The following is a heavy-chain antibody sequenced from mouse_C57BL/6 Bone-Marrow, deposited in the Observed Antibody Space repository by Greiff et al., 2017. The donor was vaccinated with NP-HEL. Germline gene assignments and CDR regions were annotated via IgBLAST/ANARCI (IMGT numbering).Heavy chain of an antibody. CDR1: GYTFTSYW. D-gene: IGHD4-1*01. V-gene: IGHV1-64*01. J-gene: IGHJ1*03. CDR3: ARGAANWAFWYFDV. CDR2: IHPNSGST. Sequence: QVQLQQSGAELVKPGASVKLSCKASGYTFTSYWMHWVKQRPGQGLEWIGMIHPNSGSTNYNEKFKSKATLTVDKSSSTAYMQLSSLTSEDSAVYYGARGAANWAFWYFDVWGTGTTVTVSS.